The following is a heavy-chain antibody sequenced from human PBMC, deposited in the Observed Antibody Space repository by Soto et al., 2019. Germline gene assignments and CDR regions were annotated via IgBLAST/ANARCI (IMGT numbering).Heavy chain of an antibody. CDR3: ARDWDYYDSSGYYNWFDP. CDR2: IKQDGSEK. Sequence: EVQLVESGGGLVQPGGSLRLSCAASGFTFSSYWMSWVRQAPGKGLEWVANIKQDGSEKYYVDSVKGRFTISRDNAKNSLYLQMNSLRAEDTAVYYCARDWDYYDSSGYYNWFDPWGQGTLVTVSS. D-gene: IGHD3-22*01. V-gene: IGHV3-7*01. J-gene: IGHJ5*02. CDR1: GFTFSSYW.